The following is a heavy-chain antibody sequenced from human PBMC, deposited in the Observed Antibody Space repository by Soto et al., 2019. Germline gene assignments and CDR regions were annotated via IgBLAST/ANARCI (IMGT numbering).Heavy chain of an antibody. D-gene: IGHD2-2*01. CDR1: GFTFINYA. CDR2: ISSSGDSA. Sequence: GGSLRLSCAASGFTFINYAMNWVRQAPGKGLEWVAVISSSGDSASYIDSVKGRFTISRDNSKNALYLQMNSLRAEDTAVYYCAKGMASPGVVVPAAFARSDYWGHGTLVTVSS. V-gene: IGHV3-23*01. J-gene: IGHJ4*01. CDR3: AKGMASPGVVVPAAFARSDY.